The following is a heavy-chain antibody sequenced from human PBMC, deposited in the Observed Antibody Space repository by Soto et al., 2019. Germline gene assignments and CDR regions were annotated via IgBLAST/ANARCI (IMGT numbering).Heavy chain of an antibody. D-gene: IGHD2-15*01. CDR1: GFTFSSYG. J-gene: IGHJ4*02. Sequence: QPGGSLRLSCAASGFTFSSYGMHWVRQAPGKGLEWVAVISYDGSNKYYADSVKGRFTISRDNSKNTLYLQMNSLRAEDTAVYYCAKDSYSHLPSSPFDYWGQGTLVTVSS. V-gene: IGHV3-30*18. CDR3: AKDSYSHLPSSPFDY. CDR2: ISYDGSNK.